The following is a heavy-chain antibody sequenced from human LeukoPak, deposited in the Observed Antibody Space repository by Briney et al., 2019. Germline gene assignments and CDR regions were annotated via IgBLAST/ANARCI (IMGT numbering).Heavy chain of an antibody. D-gene: IGHD1-26*01. CDR1: GYTFTGYY. CDR3: ASAQSGSNHPTFDY. V-gene: IGHV1-2*02. CDR2: INPNSGGT. Sequence: ASVKVSCKASGYTFTGYYMHLVRQGPAQGLEWMGGINPNSGGTNYAQKFQGRVTMTRDTSISTAYMELSRLRSDDTAVYYCASAQSGSNHPTFDYWGQGTLVTVSS. J-gene: IGHJ4*02.